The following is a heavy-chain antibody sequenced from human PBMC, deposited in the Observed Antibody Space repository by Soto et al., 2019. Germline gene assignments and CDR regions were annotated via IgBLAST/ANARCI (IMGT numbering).Heavy chain of an antibody. Sequence: SETLSLTCTVSGGSISSSSYYWGWIRQPPGKGLEWIGSIYYSGSTYYNPSLKSRVTISVDTSKNQFSLKLSSVTAADTAVYYCARDPGIAAAGPFFDYWGQGTLVTVSS. V-gene: IGHV4-39*07. CDR1: GGSISSSSYY. J-gene: IGHJ4*02. D-gene: IGHD6-13*01. CDR3: ARDPGIAAAGPFFDY. CDR2: IYYSGST.